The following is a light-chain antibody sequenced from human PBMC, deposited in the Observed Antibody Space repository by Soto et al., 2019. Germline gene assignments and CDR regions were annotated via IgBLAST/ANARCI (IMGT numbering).Light chain of an antibody. J-gene: IGKJ2*01. V-gene: IGKV1-33*01. Sequence: DIQMTQSPSSLSASVGDRVTITCQASQDIINYLNWYQQKPGKAPKLLIYDASNLETGVPSRFSGSGSGTDFTFTISSLQPEDIATYYCQQYDNLSYTFGQGTKLEIK. CDR1: QDIINY. CDR2: DAS. CDR3: QQYDNLSYT.